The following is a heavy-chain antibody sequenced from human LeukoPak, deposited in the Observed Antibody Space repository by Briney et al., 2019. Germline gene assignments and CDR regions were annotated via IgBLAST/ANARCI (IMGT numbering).Heavy chain of an antibody. CDR1: GFTVSSNY. D-gene: IGHD3-16*01. J-gene: IGHJ4*02. CDR2: IYSGGNT. V-gene: IGHV3-53*01. CDR3: AGGGSPHYFDY. Sequence: GGSLRLSCAAPGFTVSSNYMSWVRQAPGKGLEWVSVIYSGGNTYYADSVKGRFTVSRDNSKNTLYLQMNSLRAEDTAVYYCAGGGSPHYFDYWGQGTLVTVSS.